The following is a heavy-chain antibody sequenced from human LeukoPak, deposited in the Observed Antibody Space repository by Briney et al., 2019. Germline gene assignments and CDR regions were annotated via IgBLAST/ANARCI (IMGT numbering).Heavy chain of an antibody. CDR1: GFTFSSYG. CDR3: ARQGGIYYGSGSYYMDV. Sequence: GGSLRLSCAASGFTFSSYGMHWVRQAPGKGLEWVAAISYDGSNKYYADSVKGRFTISRDNSKNTLNLQMNSLRAEDTAVYYCARQGGIYYGSGSYYMDVWGKGTTVTISS. J-gene: IGHJ6*03. V-gene: IGHV3-30*03. CDR2: ISYDGSNK. D-gene: IGHD3-10*01.